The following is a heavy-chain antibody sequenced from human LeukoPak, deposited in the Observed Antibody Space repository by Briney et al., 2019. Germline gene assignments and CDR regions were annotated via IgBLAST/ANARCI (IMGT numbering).Heavy chain of an antibody. J-gene: IGHJ4*02. CDR1: GGSISSYY. V-gene: IGHV4-59*01. Sequence: SETLSLTCTVSGGSISSYYWSWIRQPPGKGLEWIGCIYYSGSTNYNPSLKSRVTISVDTSKNQFSLKLSSVTAADTAVYYCARVDVYSYGFNFDYWGQGTLVTVSS. CDR2: IYYSGST. CDR3: ARVDVYSYGFNFDY. D-gene: IGHD5-18*01.